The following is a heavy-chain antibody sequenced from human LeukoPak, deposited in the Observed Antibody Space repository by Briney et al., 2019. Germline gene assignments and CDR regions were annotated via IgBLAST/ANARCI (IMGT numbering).Heavy chain of an antibody. CDR1: GFPFSSYR. D-gene: IGHD5-24*01. J-gene: IGHJ4*02. CDR2: IKQDGSKK. V-gene: IGHV3-7*04. Sequence: PGGSLRLFCVASGFPFSSYRMTWVRQAPGKGLEWVANIKQDGSKKSYVDSVKGRFTISRDNAKNSLYLQMNSLRAEDTAIYYCTRVGYIDEGIDYWGQGTLVTVSS. CDR3: TRVGYIDEGIDY.